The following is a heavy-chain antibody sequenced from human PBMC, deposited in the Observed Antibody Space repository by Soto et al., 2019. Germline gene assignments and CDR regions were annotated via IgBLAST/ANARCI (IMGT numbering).Heavy chain of an antibody. CDR3: VASGYDSPYYYYYYGMDV. J-gene: IGHJ6*02. V-gene: IGHV3-53*01. CDR2: IYSGGST. CDR1: GFTVSSNY. D-gene: IGHD5-12*01. Sequence: PGGSLRLSCAASGFTVSSNYMSWVRQAPGKGLEWVSVIYSGGSTYYADSVKGRFTISRDNSKNTLYLQMNSLRAEDTAVYYCVASGYDSPYYYYYYGMDVWGQGTTVTVSS.